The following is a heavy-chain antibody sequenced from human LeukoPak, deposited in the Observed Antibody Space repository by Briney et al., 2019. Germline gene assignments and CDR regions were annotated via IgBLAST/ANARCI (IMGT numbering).Heavy chain of an antibody. Sequence: SETLSLTCAVSGDSISSGDYSWSWIRQPSGKGLEWIGYIFHSGSSYYNPSLKSRVTISVDKSKNQFSLRLTSVTAAATAVYYCARELWFVNAPGSWFDPWGQGTLVTVSS. V-gene: IGHV4-30-2*01. CDR1: GDSISSGDYS. J-gene: IGHJ5*02. D-gene: IGHD3-10*01. CDR2: IFHSGSS. CDR3: ARELWFVNAPGSWFDP.